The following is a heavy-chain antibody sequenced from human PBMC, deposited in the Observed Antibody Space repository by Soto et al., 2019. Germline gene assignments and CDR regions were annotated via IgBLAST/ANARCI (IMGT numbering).Heavy chain of an antibody. CDR1: GYSFTSYW. CDR2: IYPGDSDT. CDR3: ARTPYCTNGVCYPYYFDY. D-gene: IGHD2-8*01. J-gene: IGHJ4*02. V-gene: IGHV5-51*01. Sequence: GESLKISCKGSGYSFTSYWIGWVRQMPGKGLEWMGIIYPGDSDTRYSPSFQGQVTISADKSISTAYLQWSSLKASDTAIYYCARTPYCTNGVCYPYYFDYWGQGTLVTVSS.